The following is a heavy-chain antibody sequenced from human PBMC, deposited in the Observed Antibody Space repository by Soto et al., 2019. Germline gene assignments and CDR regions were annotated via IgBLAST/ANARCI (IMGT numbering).Heavy chain of an antibody. J-gene: IGHJ5*02. CDR1: GYTFTSYG. V-gene: IGHV1-18*04. D-gene: IGHD2-2*01. CDR3: ARGPRYCSTTSCFSGVTWFDP. CDR2: ISSYNGNT. Sequence: SVKVSCKASGYTFTSYGISWVRQAPGQGLEWMGWISSYNGNTNYAQKVQGRVTMTTDKSTSTTYMELRSLRSDDTAVYYCARGPRYCSTTSCFSGVTWFDPWGQGTLVTVSS.